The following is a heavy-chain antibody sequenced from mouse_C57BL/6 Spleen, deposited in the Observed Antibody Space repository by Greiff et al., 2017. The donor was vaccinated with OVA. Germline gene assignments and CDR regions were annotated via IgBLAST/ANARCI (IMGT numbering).Heavy chain of an antibody. D-gene: IGHD2-2*01. CDR3: AREGYGYDGGPYAMDY. CDR1: GFTFSSYA. V-gene: IGHV5-4*01. Sequence: EVMLVESGGGLVKPGGSLKLSCAASGFTFSSYAMPWVRQTPEKRLEWVATISDGSSYTYYPDKVKGRFTISRANAKNNLYLQLSHLKSEDTAMYYCAREGYGYDGGPYAMDYWGQGTSVTVSS. CDR2: ISDGSSYT. J-gene: IGHJ4*01.